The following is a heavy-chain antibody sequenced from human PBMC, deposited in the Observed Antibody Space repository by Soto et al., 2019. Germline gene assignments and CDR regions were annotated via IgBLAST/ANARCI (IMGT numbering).Heavy chain of an antibody. CDR2: IWYDGRNE. CDR3: ARDQIGSSYVHFYYGMDV. J-gene: IGHJ6*02. D-gene: IGHD1-26*01. CDR1: GFTFTRYG. V-gene: IGHV3-33*01. Sequence: QVQLVESGGGVVQPGRSLRVSCAASGFTFTRYGMHWVRQAPGKGLEWVAGIWYDGRNEFYADSVKGRFTISRDNSKNTLFLQMNSLRVEETAVYYCARDQIGSSYVHFYYGMDVWGQGTTVTVSS.